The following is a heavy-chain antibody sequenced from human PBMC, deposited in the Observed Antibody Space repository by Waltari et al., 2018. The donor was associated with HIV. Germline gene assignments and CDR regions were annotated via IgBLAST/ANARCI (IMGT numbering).Heavy chain of an antibody. CDR1: GFTFSNYG. J-gene: IGHJ4*02. V-gene: IGHV3-30*02. CDR2: TRYDGTNK. Sequence: QVQLVESGGGVVQPGGSLRLSCTASGFTFSNYGMHWVRQAPGEGVQGGDFTRYDGTNKYYVDSVKGRFIISRDNSKNTLSLQMHSLRAEDTAVYYCAKAPHHYDSSGPVYWGQGTLVTVSS. D-gene: IGHD3-22*01. CDR3: AKAPHHYDSSGPVY.